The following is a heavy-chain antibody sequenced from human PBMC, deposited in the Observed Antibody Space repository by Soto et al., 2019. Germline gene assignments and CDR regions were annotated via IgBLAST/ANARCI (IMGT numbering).Heavy chain of an antibody. CDR3: ARIAPDSGYDFLPAYYYYYMDV. Sequence: SGPTLVNPTETLTLTCTVSGFSLSNARMGVSWIRRPPGKALEWLAHIFSNDEKSYSTSLKSRLTISKDTSKSQVVLTMTNMDPVDTATYYCARIAPDSGYDFLPAYYYYYMDVWGKGTTVTVSS. CDR1: GFSLSNARMG. CDR2: IFSNDEK. J-gene: IGHJ6*03. V-gene: IGHV2-26*01. D-gene: IGHD5-12*01.